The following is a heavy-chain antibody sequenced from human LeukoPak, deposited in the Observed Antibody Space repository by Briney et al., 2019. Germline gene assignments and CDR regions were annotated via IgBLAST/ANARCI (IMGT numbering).Heavy chain of an antibody. D-gene: IGHD6-13*01. CDR3: ARGKYSSSGALDP. CDR1: GGSFSGYY. J-gene: IGHJ5*02. Sequence: PSETLSLTCAVYGGSFSGYYWSWIRQPPGKGLEWIGEINHSGSTNYNPSLKSRVTISVDTSKNQFSLKLSSVTAADPAVYYCARGKYSSSGALDPWGQGTLVTVSS. CDR2: INHSGST. V-gene: IGHV4-34*01.